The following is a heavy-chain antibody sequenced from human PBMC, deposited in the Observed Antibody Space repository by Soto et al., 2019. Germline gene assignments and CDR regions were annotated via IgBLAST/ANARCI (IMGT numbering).Heavy chain of an antibody. J-gene: IGHJ6*02. CDR2: IYYDGNS. CDR3: ARHFPSAANPDKYDGFDV. D-gene: IGHD3-10*01. V-gene: IGHV4-39*01. CDR1: GGSINSVIYY. Sequence: SDTLSLTCTVSGGSINSVIYYWGWIRQPPGKGLEWIGSIYYDGNSYYNPSLKSRVTISIDTSKNQFSLRLRSVTAADTAVYYCARHFPSAANPDKYDGFDVWGQGTTVT.